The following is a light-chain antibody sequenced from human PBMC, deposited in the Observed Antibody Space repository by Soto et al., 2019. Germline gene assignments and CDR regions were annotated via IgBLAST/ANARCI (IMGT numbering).Light chain of an antibody. Sequence: EIFMTQSPATLSVSAGERATLSVRASQSVSSNLAWYQQKPGQAPRLLIYGASTRATGIPDRFSGSGSGTEFTLTISRLQPDDFGVYYCQQYYRWWAFGQGTKVDIK. CDR3: QQYYRWWA. J-gene: IGKJ1*01. CDR2: GAS. CDR1: QSVSSN. V-gene: IGKV3D-15*01.